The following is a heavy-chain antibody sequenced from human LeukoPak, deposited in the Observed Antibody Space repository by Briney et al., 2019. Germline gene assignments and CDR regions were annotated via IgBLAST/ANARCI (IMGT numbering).Heavy chain of an antibody. CDR2: IYPGDSDT. D-gene: IGHD3-22*01. J-gene: IGHJ4*02. CDR3: ARGTGFRTYYYDSSGYPGY. CDR1: GYSFTSYW. Sequence: GESLKISCKGSGYSFTSYWIGWVRQMPGKGLEWMGIIYPGDSDTRYSPSFQGQVTISADKSISTAYLQWSSLKASDTAMYYCARGTGFRTYYYDSSGYPGYWGQGTLVTVSS. V-gene: IGHV5-51*01.